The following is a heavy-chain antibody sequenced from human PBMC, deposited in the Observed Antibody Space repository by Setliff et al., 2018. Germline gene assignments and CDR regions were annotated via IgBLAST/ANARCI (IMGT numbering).Heavy chain of an antibody. CDR2: IHYSGET. CDR1: GGSISSGNYF. CDR3: ARQPYSTTYYYYYYYMDV. D-gene: IGHD6-13*01. Sequence: SETLSLTCTVAGGSISSGNYFWDWIRQPPGKGLEWIGSIHYSGETFHNPSLKSRVSIFVDTSQNQFFLRLNSLTAADTAVYYCARQPYSTTYYYYYYYMDVWGKGTTVTVSS. V-gene: IGHV4-39*01. J-gene: IGHJ6*03.